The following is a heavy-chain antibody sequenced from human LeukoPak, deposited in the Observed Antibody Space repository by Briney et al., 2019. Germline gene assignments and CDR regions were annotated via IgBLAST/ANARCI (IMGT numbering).Heavy chain of an antibody. CDR1: GFTFSSYS. Sequence: GGSLRLSCAAPGFTFSSYSMNWVRQAPGKGLEWVSSISSSSSYIYYADSVKGRFTISRDNAKNSLYLQMNSLRAEDTAVYYCARDSVFGVVTETRYYFDYWGQGTLVTVSS. V-gene: IGHV3-21*01. CDR2: ISSSSSYI. D-gene: IGHD3-3*01. J-gene: IGHJ4*02. CDR3: ARDSVFGVVTETRYYFDY.